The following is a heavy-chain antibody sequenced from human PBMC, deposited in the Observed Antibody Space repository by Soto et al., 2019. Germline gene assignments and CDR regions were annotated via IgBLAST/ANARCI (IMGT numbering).Heavy chain of an antibody. V-gene: IGHV1-18*01. J-gene: IGHJ6*02. CDR2: ISAYNGNT. D-gene: IGHD3-22*01. CDR1: GYTFTSYG. Sequence: ASVKVSCKASGYTFTSYGISWVRQAPGQGLEWMGWISAYNGNTNYAQKLQGRATMTTDTSTSTAYMELRSLRSDDTAVYYCARVSGYYDSSGYYGMDVWGQGTTVTVSS. CDR3: ARVSGYYDSSGYYGMDV.